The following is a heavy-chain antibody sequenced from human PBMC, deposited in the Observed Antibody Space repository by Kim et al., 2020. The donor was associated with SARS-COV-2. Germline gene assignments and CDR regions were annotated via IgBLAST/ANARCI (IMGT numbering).Heavy chain of an antibody. J-gene: IGHJ4*02. CDR1: GFTFSSYG. D-gene: IGHD2-15*01. CDR2: IWYDGSNK. V-gene: IGHV3-33*01. CDR3: ARDRYGGTLYYFDY. Sequence: GGSLRLSCAASGFTFSSYGMHWVRQAPGKGLEWVAVIWYDGSNKYYADSVKGRFTISRDNSKNTLYLQMNSLRAEDTAVYYCARDRYGGTLYYFDYWGQGTLVTVSS.